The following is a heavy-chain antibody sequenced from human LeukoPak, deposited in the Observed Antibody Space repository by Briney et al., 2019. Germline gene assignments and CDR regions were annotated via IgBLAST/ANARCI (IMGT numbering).Heavy chain of an antibody. D-gene: IGHD3-9*01. CDR2: ISSSTSYI. CDR1: GFTFRSYS. J-gene: IGHJ6*03. Sequence: GGSLRLSCAASGFTFRSYSMNWVRQAPGKGLEGVSSISSSTSYIYYADSMQGRFTISRDNAKNSLYLQMNSLRAEDTAVYYCAREDVLRYFDWFAGLMAYYYYMDVWGKGTTVTISS. V-gene: IGHV3-21*01. CDR3: AREDVLRYFDWFAGLMAYYYYMDV.